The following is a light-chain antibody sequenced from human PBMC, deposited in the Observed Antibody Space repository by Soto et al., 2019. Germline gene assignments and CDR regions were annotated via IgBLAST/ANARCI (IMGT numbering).Light chain of an antibody. Sequence: EIVMTQSPATLSVSPGESVTLSCRASHTVDTHVAWYQQKRGQAPRLLIYGASTRATDLPARFSGGGSGTEFTLTISSLESEDFAVYYCQQYHRWPPLTFGGGTKVDIK. CDR2: GAS. CDR3: QQYHRWPPLT. J-gene: IGKJ4*01. CDR1: HTVDTH. V-gene: IGKV3-15*01.